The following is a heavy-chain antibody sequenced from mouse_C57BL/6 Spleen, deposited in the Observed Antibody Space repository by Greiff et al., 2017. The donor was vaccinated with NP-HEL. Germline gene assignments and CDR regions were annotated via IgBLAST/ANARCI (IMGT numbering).Heavy chain of an antibody. V-gene: IGHV5-17*01. J-gene: IGHJ4*01. Sequence: VQLQQSGGGLVKPGGSLKLSCAASGFTFSDYGMHWVRQAPEKGLEWVAYISSGSSTIYYADTVKGRFTISRDNAKNTLFLQMTSLRSEDTAMYYCAKGSAMDYWGQGTSVTVSS. CDR3: AKGSAMDY. CDR1: GFTFSDYG. CDR2: ISSGSSTI.